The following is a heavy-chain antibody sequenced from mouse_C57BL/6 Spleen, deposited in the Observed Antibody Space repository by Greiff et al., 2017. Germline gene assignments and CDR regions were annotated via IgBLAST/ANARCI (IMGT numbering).Heavy chain of an antibody. CDR3: ARDRYYGSSPYAMDY. J-gene: IGHJ4*01. CDR2: INYDGSST. CDR1: GFTFSDYY. V-gene: IGHV5-16*01. D-gene: IGHD1-1*01. Sequence: EVQLPESEGGLVQPGSSMKLSCTASGFTFSDYYMAWVRQVPETGLEWVANINYDGSSTYYLDSLKSRFIISRDNAKNILYLQMSSLKSEDTATYYCARDRYYGSSPYAMDYWGQGTSVTVSS.